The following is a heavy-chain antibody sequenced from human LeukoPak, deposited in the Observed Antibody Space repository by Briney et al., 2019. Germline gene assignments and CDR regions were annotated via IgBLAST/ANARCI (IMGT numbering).Heavy chain of an antibody. V-gene: IGHV3-33*01. Sequence: GGSLRLSCAASGFTFSSYGMHWVRQAPGKGLEWVAVIWYDGSNKYYADSVKGRFTISRDNSKNTLYLKMNSLRAEDTAVYYCARDQARLYYYDSSGYLDYWGQGTLVTVSS. J-gene: IGHJ4*02. CDR1: GFTFSSYG. CDR2: IWYDGSNK. CDR3: ARDQARLYYYDSSGYLDY. D-gene: IGHD3-22*01.